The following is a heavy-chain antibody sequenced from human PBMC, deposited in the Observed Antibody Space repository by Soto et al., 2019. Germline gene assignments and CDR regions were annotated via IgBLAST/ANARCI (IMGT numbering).Heavy chain of an antibody. Sequence: GGLLRLSCAASRFTFSSYVIHWVRQATGKGLEWVAVISYDGSNKYYADSVKGRFTISRDNSKNTLYLQMDSLRAEDSAVYYCAKASSSWDGYYYYGMDVWGQGTTVPVSS. CDR3: AKASSSWDGYYYYGMDV. CDR2: ISYDGSNK. V-gene: IGHV3-30*18. J-gene: IGHJ6*02. D-gene: IGHD6-13*01. CDR1: RFTFSSYV.